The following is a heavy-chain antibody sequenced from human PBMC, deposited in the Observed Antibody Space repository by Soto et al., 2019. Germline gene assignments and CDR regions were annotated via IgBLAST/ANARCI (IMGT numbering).Heavy chain of an antibody. V-gene: IGHV5-10-1*01. CDR1: GYSFTSYW. Sequence: LGESLKISCKGSGYSFTSYWISWVRQMPGKGLEWMGRIDPSDSYTNYSPSFQGHVTISADKSISTAYLQWSSLKASDTAMYYCARHEGFMVGATSFDYWGQGTLVTVSS. D-gene: IGHD1-26*01. J-gene: IGHJ4*02. CDR2: IDPSDSYT. CDR3: ARHEGFMVGATSFDY.